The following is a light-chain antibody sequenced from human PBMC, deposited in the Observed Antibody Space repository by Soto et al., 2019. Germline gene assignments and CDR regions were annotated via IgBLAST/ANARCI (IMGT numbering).Light chain of an antibody. Sequence: DIQMTQSPSTLSASVGDRVTITCRASQSIGSWLAWYQQKPGEAPKLLIYKASTLESGVPSRFSGYGSETEFTLTISSLQPDDFATYYCQQYNTYSRFGQGTTVEIK. CDR2: KAS. CDR1: QSIGSW. J-gene: IGKJ1*01. V-gene: IGKV1-5*03. CDR3: QQYNTYSR.